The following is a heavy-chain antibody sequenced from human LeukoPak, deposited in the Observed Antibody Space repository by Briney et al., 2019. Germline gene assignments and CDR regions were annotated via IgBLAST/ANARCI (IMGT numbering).Heavy chain of an antibody. Sequence: ASVKVSCKVSGYTLTELSMHWVRQAPGKGPEWMGGFDPEDGETIYAQKFQGRVTITTDESTSTAYMELSSLRSEDTAVYYCARGLGRDYSNYEGAFDIWGQGTMVTVSS. CDR2: FDPEDGET. V-gene: IGHV1-24*01. D-gene: IGHD4-11*01. CDR3: ARGLGRDYSNYEGAFDI. CDR1: GYTLTELS. J-gene: IGHJ3*02.